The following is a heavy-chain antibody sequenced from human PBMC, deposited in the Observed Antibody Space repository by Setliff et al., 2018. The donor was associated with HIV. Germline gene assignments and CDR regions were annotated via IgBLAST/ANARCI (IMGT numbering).Heavy chain of an antibody. CDR3: ARSRPTNYFDY. Sequence: GGSLRLSCAASGFTFSNYAMSWVRQAPGEGLEWVSAILSTGERTFYADSVKGRFTISRDNSKNTVYLQMNSLRAEDTAMYYCARSRPTNYFDYWGQGTLVTVSS. J-gene: IGHJ4*02. D-gene: IGHD2-2*01. V-gene: IGHV3-23*01. CDR2: ILSTGERT. CDR1: GFTFSNYA.